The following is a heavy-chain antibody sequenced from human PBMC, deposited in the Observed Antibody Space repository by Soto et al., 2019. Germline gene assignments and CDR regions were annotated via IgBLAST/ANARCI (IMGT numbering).Heavy chain of an antibody. J-gene: IGHJ6*02. CDR2: ISYDGSNS. CDR1: ASTFSNYI. Sequence: GGSLRLSCAASASTFSNYIMDWVRQAPGKGLEWVAFISYDGSNSNYADFVEGRFTISRDNPKNMLYLQLSSLRPDDTAVYYCAGGDNYYALGVWGQGTTVTVSS. CDR3: AGGDNYYALGV. V-gene: IGHV3-30*04. D-gene: IGHD2-15*01.